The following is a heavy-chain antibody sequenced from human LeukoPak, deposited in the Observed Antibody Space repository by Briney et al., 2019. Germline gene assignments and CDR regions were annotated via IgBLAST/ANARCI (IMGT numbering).Heavy chain of an antibody. V-gene: IGHV4-30-4*01. CDR3: ARGSSSGWAPVAFDI. CDR1: GGSISSGDYY. J-gene: IGHJ3*02. D-gene: IGHD6-19*01. Sequence: RSSETLSLTCTVSGGSISSGDYYWSWIRQPPGKGLEWIGYIYYSGSTYYNPSLKSRVTISVDTSKNQFSLKLSSVTAADTAVYYCARGSSSGWAPVAFDIWGQGTMVTVSS. CDR2: IYYSGST.